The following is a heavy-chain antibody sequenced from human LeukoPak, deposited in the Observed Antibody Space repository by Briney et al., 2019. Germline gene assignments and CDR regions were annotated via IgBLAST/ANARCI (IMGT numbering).Heavy chain of an antibody. CDR1: GFTFTTYN. CDR2: ISGSGSTI. CDR3: ARDRNWNYGFDY. Sequence: PGGSLRLSCAASGFTFTTYNMNWVRQAPGKGLEWISYISGSGSTIYYADSVKGRFTTSRDNAKNSLYLQMNSLRAEDTAVYYCARDRNWNYGFDYWGQGTLVTVSS. D-gene: IGHD1-7*01. J-gene: IGHJ4*02. V-gene: IGHV3-48*01.